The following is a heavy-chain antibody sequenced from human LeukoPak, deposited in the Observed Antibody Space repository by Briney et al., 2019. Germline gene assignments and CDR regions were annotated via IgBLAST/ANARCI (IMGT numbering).Heavy chain of an antibody. J-gene: IGHJ4*02. CDR2: INPSGGST. Sequence: ASVKVSCKASGYTFTSYYMHWVRQAPGQGLEWMGIINPSGGSTSYAQKFQGRVTMTRDTSTSTVYMELSSQRSEDTAVYYCARSTYYYDSTAPFDYWGQGTLVTVSS. D-gene: IGHD3-22*01. CDR3: ARSTYYYDSTAPFDY. CDR1: GYTFTSYY. V-gene: IGHV1-46*01.